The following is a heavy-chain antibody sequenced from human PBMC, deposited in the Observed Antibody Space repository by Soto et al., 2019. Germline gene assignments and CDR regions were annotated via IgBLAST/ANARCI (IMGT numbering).Heavy chain of an antibody. J-gene: IGHJ4*02. CDR1: GFVFITYG. CDR3: AKDPYSYSSGYFEY. V-gene: IGHV3-23*01. D-gene: IGHD3-22*01. CDR2: VSGSGDST. Sequence: GGSLRLSCAASGFVFITYGMSWVRQAPGKGLEWVSAVSGSGDSTSYADSVKGRFTISRDNSKNTLYLQMNSLRVEDTAVYYCAKDPYSYSSGYFEYWGQGTLVTVSS.